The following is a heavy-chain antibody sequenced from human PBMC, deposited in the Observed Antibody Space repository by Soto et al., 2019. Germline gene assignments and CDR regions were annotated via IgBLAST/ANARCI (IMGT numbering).Heavy chain of an antibody. D-gene: IGHD4-17*01. V-gene: IGHV1-69*02. J-gene: IGHJ6*02. CDR2: IIPILGIA. CDR1: GGTFSSYT. Sequence: SVKVSCKASGGTFSSYTISWVRQAPGQGLEWMGRIIPILGIANYAQKFQGRVTITADKSTSTAYMELSSLRSEDTAVYYCATVPLMDYGDYSYYYYGMDVWGQGTTVTVSS. CDR3: ATVPLMDYGDYSYYYYGMDV.